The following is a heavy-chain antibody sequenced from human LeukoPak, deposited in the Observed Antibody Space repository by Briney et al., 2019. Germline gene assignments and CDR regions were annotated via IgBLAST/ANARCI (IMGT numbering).Heavy chain of an antibody. Sequence: SETLSLTCTVSGGSISSSSYYWGWIRQPPGKGLEWIGSIYYSGSTYYNPSLKSRVTISVDRSKNQFSLKLSSVTAADTAVYYCARDSSGYSVGAFDIWGQGTMVTVSS. D-gene: IGHD3-22*01. J-gene: IGHJ3*02. CDR3: ARDSSGYSVGAFDI. CDR1: GGSISSSSYY. V-gene: IGHV4-39*07. CDR2: IYYSGST.